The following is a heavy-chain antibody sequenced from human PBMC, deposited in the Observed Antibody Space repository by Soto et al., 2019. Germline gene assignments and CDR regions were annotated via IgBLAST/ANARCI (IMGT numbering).Heavy chain of an antibody. D-gene: IGHD2-15*01. J-gene: IGHJ6*03. CDR3: VRDDVYCGGGRCFGGPMDV. V-gene: IGHV3-66*01. Sequence: EVQLVESGGGVVQPGGSLRLSCAASGFAVSSKYMSWVRQPPGREPEWVALLNNVGSIYYSASVKGRFTISRDSTENTVELQLNSRRAEDTAVYYCVRDDVYCGGGRCFGGPMDVWGKGTTVTVSS. CDR2: LNNVGSI. CDR1: GFAVSSKY.